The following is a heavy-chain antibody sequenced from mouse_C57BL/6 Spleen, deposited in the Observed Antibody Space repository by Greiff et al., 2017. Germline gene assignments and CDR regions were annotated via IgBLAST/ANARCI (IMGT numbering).Heavy chain of an antibody. V-gene: IGHV1-82*01. J-gene: IGHJ3*01. Sequence: QVQLQQSGPELVKPGASVKISCKASGYAFSSSWMNWVKQRPGQGLEWIGRIYPGDGDTNYNGKFKGKATLTADKSSSTAYMQLSSLTSEDSAVXCCARSQAYWGQGTLVTVSA. D-gene: IGHD3-1*01. CDR2: IYPGDGDT. CDR3: ARSQAY. CDR1: GYAFSSSW.